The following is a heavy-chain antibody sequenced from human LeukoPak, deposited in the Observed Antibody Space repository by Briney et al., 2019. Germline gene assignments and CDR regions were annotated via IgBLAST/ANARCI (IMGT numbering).Heavy chain of an antibody. D-gene: IGHD3-3*01. CDR2: ISAYNGNT. CDR3: ARGGFRFLEWYYYMDV. CDR1: GYTFTSYG. J-gene: IGHJ6*03. V-gene: IGHV1-18*01. Sequence: ASVKVSCKASGYTFTSYGISWVRQAPGQGLEWMGWISAYNGNTNYAQKPQGRVTMTTDTSTSTAYMELRSLRSDDTAVYYCARGGFRFLEWYYYMDVWGKGTTVTVSS.